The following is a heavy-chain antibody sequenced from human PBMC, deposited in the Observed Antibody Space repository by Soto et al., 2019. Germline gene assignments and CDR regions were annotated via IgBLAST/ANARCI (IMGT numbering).Heavy chain of an antibody. CDR1: RYTFTSYA. D-gene: IGHD1-1*01. Sequence: ASVKVSCKASRYTFTSYAMHWVRQAPGQRLEWMGWINAGNGNTKYSQKFQGRVTITRDTSASTAYMELSSLRSEDTAVYYCARADFGSRNWNDVSIDPWGQGTLVTVSS. CDR3: ARADFGSRNWNDVSIDP. V-gene: IGHV1-3*01. CDR2: INAGNGNT. J-gene: IGHJ5*02.